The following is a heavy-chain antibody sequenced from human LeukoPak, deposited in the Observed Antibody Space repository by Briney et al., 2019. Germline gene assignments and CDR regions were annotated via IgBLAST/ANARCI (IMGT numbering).Heavy chain of an antibody. CDR3: ARDYYYGMDV. CDR2: INPDGITT. CDR1: GFAFSTYW. J-gene: IGHJ6*02. V-gene: IGHV3-74*01. Sequence: QPGGSLRLSCAASGFAFSTYWMHWVRQAPGKGLEWVSRINPDGITTTYADSVKGRFTISRDNAKNTLFLQMNSLRAEDTAVYYCARDYYYGMDVWGQGTTITVSS.